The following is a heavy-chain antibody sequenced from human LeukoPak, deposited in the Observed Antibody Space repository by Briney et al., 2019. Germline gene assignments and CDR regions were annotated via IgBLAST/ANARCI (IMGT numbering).Heavy chain of an antibody. CDR1: GFTFSSYG. V-gene: IGHV3-23*01. CDR2: ISGSGGST. J-gene: IGHJ6*03. Sequence: GGSLRLSCAASGFTFSSYGMSWVRQAPGKGLEWVSAISGSGGSTYYADSVKGRFTISRDNSKNTLYLQMNSLRAEDTAVYYCAKERGSGSYFGDYYYYYYMDVWGKGTTVTISS. CDR3: AKERGSGSYFGDYYYYYYMDV. D-gene: IGHD3-10*01.